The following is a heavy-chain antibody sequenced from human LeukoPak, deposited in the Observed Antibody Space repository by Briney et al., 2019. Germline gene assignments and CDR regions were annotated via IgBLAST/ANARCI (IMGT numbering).Heavy chain of an antibody. CDR3: VQEGSGWYAP. J-gene: IGHJ5*02. CDR2: ISSDGVSK. V-gene: IGHV3-64D*06. CDR1: GFTFSSSP. Sequence: GGSLRLSCSASGFTFSSSPMHWVRQAPGKGLEYVSAISSDGVSKYYGDSMKGRFTISGDNSKNILYLHMSSLRAEDTAVYYCVQEGSGWYAPWGQGTLVTVSS. D-gene: IGHD6-19*01.